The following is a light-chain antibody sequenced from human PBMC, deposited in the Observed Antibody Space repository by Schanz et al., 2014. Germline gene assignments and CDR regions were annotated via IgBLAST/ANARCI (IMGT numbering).Light chain of an antibody. CDR2: DVS. V-gene: IGLV2-14*03. Sequence: QSALTQPASVSGSPGQSITISCTGTSRDVGGYNYVSWYQQYPGKAPKLMIYDVSKRPSGVPDRFSGSKSGNTACLTISGLQADDEADYYCCSYAGSTTYWLFGGGTKLTVL. CDR1: SRDVGGYNY. J-gene: IGLJ3*02. CDR3: CSYAGSTTYWL.